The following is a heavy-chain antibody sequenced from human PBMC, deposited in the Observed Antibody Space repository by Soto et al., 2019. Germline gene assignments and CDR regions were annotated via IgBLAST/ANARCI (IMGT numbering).Heavy chain of an antibody. Sequence: QVQLQESGPGLVKPSETLSLTCTVSGGSISSYYWSWIRQPPGKGLEWIGYIYYSGSPNYNPSLKSRVTIAVATSKNQFSLQLSSVTDADTAVYYVERFNWYFDLWGRGTLVTVAS. CDR1: GGSISSYY. CDR3: ERFNWYFDL. J-gene: IGHJ2*01. CDR2: IYYSGSP. V-gene: IGHV4-59*08.